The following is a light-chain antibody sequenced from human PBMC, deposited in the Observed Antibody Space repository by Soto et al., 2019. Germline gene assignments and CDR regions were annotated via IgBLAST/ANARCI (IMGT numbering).Light chain of an antibody. CDR1: QSLRGW. Sequence: DIQMTQSPSTLSASVGDRVTITCRASQSLRGWLAWYQQRPGKAPKALIYDASTLASGVPSRFNGSGSGTEFTLTISSLQPDDFATYYCQHYNSYSEAFGQGTKVDI. CDR3: QHYNSYSEA. J-gene: IGKJ1*01. V-gene: IGKV1-5*01. CDR2: DAS.